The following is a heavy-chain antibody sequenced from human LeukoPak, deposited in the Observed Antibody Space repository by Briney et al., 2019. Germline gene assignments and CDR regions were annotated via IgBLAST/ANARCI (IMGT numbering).Heavy chain of an antibody. J-gene: IGHJ4*02. CDR3: AHGTMYQLDY. CDR2: ILGGAGST. D-gene: IGHD2-2*01. CDR1: GFFFRSDG. V-gene: IGHV3-23*01. Sequence: GGSLRLSCAASGFFFRSDGMSWVRQAPGKGLEWVSGILGGAGSTYYADSVKGRFTISRDNSKNTLYLQMNSLRAEDTAVYYCAHGTMYQLDYWGQGTLVTVSS.